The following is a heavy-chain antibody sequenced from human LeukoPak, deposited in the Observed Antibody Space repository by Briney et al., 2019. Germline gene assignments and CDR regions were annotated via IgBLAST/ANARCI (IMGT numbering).Heavy chain of an antibody. J-gene: IGHJ4*02. CDR1: GFTFSTYG. D-gene: IGHD6-19*01. V-gene: IGHV3-30*02. Sequence: GGSLRLSCAASGFTFSTYGMHWVRQAPGKGLEWVAFIRYDGSNKYHADSVKGRFTISRDNSKNTLYLQMNSLRAEDTAVYYCARASPQSGWYSYYYFDYWGQGTLVTVSS. CDR2: IRYDGSNK. CDR3: ARASPQSGWYSYYYFDY.